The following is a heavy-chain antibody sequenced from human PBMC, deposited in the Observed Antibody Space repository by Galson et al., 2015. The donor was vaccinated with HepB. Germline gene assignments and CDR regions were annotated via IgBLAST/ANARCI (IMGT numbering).Heavy chain of an antibody. V-gene: IGHV3-33*01. CDR1: GFTFSSYG. CDR3: ARDLTTVTTGDWFDP. Sequence: SLRLSCAASGFTFSSYGMHWVRQAPGKGLEWVAVIWYDGSNKYYADSVKGRFTISRDNSKNTLYLQMNSLRAEDTAVYYCARDLTTVTTGDWFDPWGQGTLVTVSS. J-gene: IGHJ5*02. D-gene: IGHD4-17*01. CDR2: IWYDGSNK.